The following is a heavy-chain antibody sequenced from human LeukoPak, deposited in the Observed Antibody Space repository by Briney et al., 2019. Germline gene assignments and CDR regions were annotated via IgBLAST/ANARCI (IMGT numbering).Heavy chain of an antibody. J-gene: IGHJ4*02. V-gene: IGHV4-34*01. D-gene: IGHD3-10*01. Sequence: PSETLSLTCAVYGGSFGGYYWSWIRQPPGKGLEWIGEINHSGSTNYNPSLKSRVTISVDTSKNQFSLKLSSVTAADTAVHYCARGNTWFGYYFDYWGQGTLVTVSS. CDR1: GGSFGGYY. CDR2: INHSGST. CDR3: ARGNTWFGYYFDY.